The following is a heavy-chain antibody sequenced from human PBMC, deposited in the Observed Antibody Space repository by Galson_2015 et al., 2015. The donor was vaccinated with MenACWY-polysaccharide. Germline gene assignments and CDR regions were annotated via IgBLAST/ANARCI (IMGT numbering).Heavy chain of an antibody. D-gene: IGHD6-13*01. CDR3: SRGMESSSWYGCYYYYGMDV. CDR2: MNPNSGNT. Sequence: SVKVSCKASGYTFASYDINWVRQAPGQGLEWMGWMNPNSGNTGYAQKFQGRVTMTRNTSITTAYMELISLRSEDTAVYYCSRGMESSSWYGCYYYYGMDVWGQGTTVTVSS. V-gene: IGHV1-8*01. CDR1: GYTFASYD. J-gene: IGHJ6*02.